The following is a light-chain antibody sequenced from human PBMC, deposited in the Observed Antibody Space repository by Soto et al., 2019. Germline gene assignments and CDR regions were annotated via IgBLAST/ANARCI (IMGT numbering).Light chain of an antibody. CDR1: TNDIGGYNY. CDR2: EVR. CDR3: WSYTISATLV. V-gene: IGLV2-14*01. J-gene: IGLJ3*02. Sequence: QSVLTQPASVSGSPGQSITISCSGSTNDIGGYNYVSWYQHHPGKVPKVIIYEVRNRPSGVSNRFSGSKSGNTASLTISGLQADDEADYYCWSYTISATLVFGGGTKLTVL.